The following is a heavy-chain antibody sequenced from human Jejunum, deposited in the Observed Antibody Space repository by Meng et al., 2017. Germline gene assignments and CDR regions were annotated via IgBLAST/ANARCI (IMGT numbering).Heavy chain of an antibody. V-gene: IGHV4-38-2*01. D-gene: IGHD3-16*01. CDR3: ARGWGSGWRYFDS. Sequence: SETLSPTCGVSGSSVSSDNFWGWTRQPPGKGLEWIGTIYRNGRTYPNPSLKTRVTISLDTSKNQFSLSLSSVTAADTAVYFCARGWGSGWRYFDSWGQGTLVTVSS. J-gene: IGHJ4*02. CDR1: GSSVSSDNF. CDR2: IYRNGRT.